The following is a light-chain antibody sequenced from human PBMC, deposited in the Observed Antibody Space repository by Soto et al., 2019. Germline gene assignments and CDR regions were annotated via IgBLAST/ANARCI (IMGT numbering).Light chain of an antibody. Sequence: DIQMTQSPSTLSASVGDRVTITCRASQSINRWLAWYQQKPGKAPKLLIYDASSLEGGVPSSFSGCGSETEFTINIRKLQPDDFAFYYCHQYNVYWAFGQGTKVEIK. J-gene: IGKJ1*01. V-gene: IGKV1-5*01. CDR1: QSINRW. CDR3: HQYNVYWA. CDR2: DAS.